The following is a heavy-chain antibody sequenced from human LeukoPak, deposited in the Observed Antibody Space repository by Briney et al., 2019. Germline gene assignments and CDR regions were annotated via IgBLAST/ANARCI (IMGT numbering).Heavy chain of an antibody. CDR3: AREGLRFLEWSSYYFDY. J-gene: IGHJ4*02. V-gene: IGHV3-7*01. D-gene: IGHD3-3*01. CDR1: GFTFSNYW. CDR2: IKQDGSEK. Sequence: PGGSLRLSCAASGFTFSNYWMSWVRQGPGKGLEWVASIKQDGSEKYYVDSVKGRFSISRDDTKNSLYLQLNSLRAEDTAVYYCAREGLRFLEWSSYYFDYWGLGTLVTVSS.